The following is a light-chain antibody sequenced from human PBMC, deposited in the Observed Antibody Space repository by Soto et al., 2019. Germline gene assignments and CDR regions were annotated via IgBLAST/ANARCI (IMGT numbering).Light chain of an antibody. V-gene: IGKV1-39*01. Sequence: DIQMTQSPYSLSVAVGDRVTITCRASQNINTYLNWYQQKPGKAPKLLIFDAASLQSGVPSRFSGSGSRTDFTLTITSLQPEDFATYYCQQTSSAPFTFGPGTKMDIK. CDR2: DAA. CDR3: QQTSSAPFT. CDR1: QNINTY. J-gene: IGKJ3*01.